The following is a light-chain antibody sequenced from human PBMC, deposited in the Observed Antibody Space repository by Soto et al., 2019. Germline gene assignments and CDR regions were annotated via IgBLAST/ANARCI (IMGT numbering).Light chain of an antibody. J-gene: IGKJ4*01. CDR1: QSVSSNH. CDR3: QQYGSSPLT. CDR2: AAS. V-gene: IGKV3-20*01. Sequence: EIVLTQSPGTLSLSPGERATLSCRASQSVSSNHLVWYQQKPGQVPRLLIFAASSRASGIPDRFSGSVSATDFTLTISRLEPEDFAVYSCQQYGSSPLTFGGGTKVEIK.